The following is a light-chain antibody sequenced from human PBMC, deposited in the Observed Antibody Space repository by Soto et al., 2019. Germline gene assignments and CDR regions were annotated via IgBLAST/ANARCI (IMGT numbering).Light chain of an antibody. J-gene: IGKJ3*01. CDR3: PHYGTSPFT. Sequence: ELVLTQSPGTLSLSPGERATLSCRASQSIASSYFGWYQQKPGQAPRLLIYGTSSRATGIPDRFSGSGSGTDFTLTITRLEPEDVAVYYCPHYGTSPFTFGPGTKVEIK. V-gene: IGKV3-20*01. CDR1: QSIASSY. CDR2: GTS.